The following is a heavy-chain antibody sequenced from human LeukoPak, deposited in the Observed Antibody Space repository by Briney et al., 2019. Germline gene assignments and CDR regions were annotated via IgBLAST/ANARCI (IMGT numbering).Heavy chain of an antibody. V-gene: IGHV4-34*01. Sequence: SETLSLTCAVYGGSFSGYYWSWIRQPPGEGLEWIGEINHSGSTNYNPSLKSRVTISVDTSKNQFSLKLSSVTAADTAVYYCARGGYGSGSYPPYFDYWGQGTLVTVSS. CDR2: INHSGST. D-gene: IGHD3-10*01. CDR1: GGSFSGYY. J-gene: IGHJ4*02. CDR3: ARGGYGSGSYPPYFDY.